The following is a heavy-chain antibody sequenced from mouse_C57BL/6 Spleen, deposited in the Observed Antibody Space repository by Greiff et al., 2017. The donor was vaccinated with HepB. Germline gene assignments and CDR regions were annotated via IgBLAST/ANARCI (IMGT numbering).Heavy chain of an antibody. J-gene: IGHJ4*01. Sequence: VHVKQSGAELVRPGSSVKMSCKTSGYTFTSYGINWVKQRPGQGLEWIGYIYIGNGYTEYNEKFKGKATLTSDTSSSTAYMQLSSLTSEDSAIYFYARAPPYDSYAMDYWGQGTSVTVSS. CDR3: ARAPPYDSYAMDY. CDR1: GYTFTSYG. V-gene: IGHV1-58*01. CDR2: IYIGNGYT.